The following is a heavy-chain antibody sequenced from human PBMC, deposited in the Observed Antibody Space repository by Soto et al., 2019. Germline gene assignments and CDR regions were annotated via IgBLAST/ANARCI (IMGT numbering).Heavy chain of an antibody. Sequence: PSETLSLTCAVSGGSFSSGDHYWSWIRQPPGKGLESIAYTLYTGTTYYNPSLNNRVTISVDTPKNMFSLRLSAVTAADTAVYYCARGRGYGFGIDYWGQGIVVTVSS. CDR3: ARGRGYGFGIDY. CDR2: TLYTGTT. J-gene: IGHJ4*02. CDR1: GGSFSSGDHY. D-gene: IGHD5-18*01. V-gene: IGHV4-30-4*01.